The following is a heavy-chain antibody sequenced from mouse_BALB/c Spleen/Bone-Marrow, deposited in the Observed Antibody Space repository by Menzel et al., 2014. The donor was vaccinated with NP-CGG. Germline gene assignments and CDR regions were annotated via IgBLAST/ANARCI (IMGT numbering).Heavy chain of an antibody. V-gene: IGHV14-3*02. CDR1: GFNIKDTY. CDR2: IDPANGNT. Sequence: EVKLQQSGAELVKPGASVKLSCTASGFNIKDTYMHWVKQRPEQGLGWIGRIDPANGNTKYDPKFQGKATITADTSSNTAYLQLSSLTSEDTAVYYCAFYYYGSSLFAYWGQGTLVTVSA. CDR3: AFYYYGSSLFAY. D-gene: IGHD1-1*01. J-gene: IGHJ3*01.